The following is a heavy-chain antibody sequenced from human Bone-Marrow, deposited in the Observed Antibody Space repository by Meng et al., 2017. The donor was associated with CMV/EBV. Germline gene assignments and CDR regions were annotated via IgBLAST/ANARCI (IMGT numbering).Heavy chain of an antibody. CDR1: GFTFDDYA. Sequence: GGSLRLSCAASGFTFDDYAMHWVRQAPGKGLEWVSLISWDGGSTYYADSVKGRFTISRDNSKNSLYLQMNSLRAEDTALYYCAKDGQRFLEWSYGMDVWGQGTMVTVSS. CDR3: AKDGQRFLEWSYGMDV. D-gene: IGHD3-3*01. J-gene: IGHJ6*02. CDR2: ISWDGGST. V-gene: IGHV3-43D*03.